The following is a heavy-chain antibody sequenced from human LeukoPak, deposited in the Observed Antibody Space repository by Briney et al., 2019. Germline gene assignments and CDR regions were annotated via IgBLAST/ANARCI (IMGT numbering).Heavy chain of an antibody. CDR3: ASLGTRGGWFLDY. Sequence: ASVKVSCKASGYTFTSYYMHWVRQAPGQGLEWMGIINPSGGSTSYAQKFQGRVTMTRDTSTRTVYMELSSLRSEDTAVYYCASLGTRGGWFLDYWGQGTLVTVSS. CDR1: GYTFTSYY. D-gene: IGHD6-19*01. CDR2: INPSGGST. V-gene: IGHV1-46*01. J-gene: IGHJ4*02.